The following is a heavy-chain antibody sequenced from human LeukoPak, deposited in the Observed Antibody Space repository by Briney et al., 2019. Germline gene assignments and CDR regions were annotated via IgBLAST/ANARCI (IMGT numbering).Heavy chain of an antibody. CDR3: ARLTPTTLSLYYYYMDV. V-gene: IGHV4-38-2*02. D-gene: IGHD2/OR15-2a*01. CDR2: IYHSGST. CDR1: GYSISSGYY. J-gene: IGHJ6*03. Sequence: SETLSLTCTVSGYSISSGYYWGWIRQPPGKGLEWIASIYHSGSTYYNPSLKSRITISVDTSKNQFSLTLTSVTAADTAVYYCARLTPTTLSLYYYYMDVWGKGTTVTVSS.